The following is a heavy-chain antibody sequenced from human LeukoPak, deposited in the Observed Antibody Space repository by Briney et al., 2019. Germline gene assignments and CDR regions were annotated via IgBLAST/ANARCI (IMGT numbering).Heavy chain of an antibody. CDR1: GYTFTGYY. CDR3: ARDRFSGYSSGWYTY. J-gene: IGHJ4*02. CDR2: INPNSGGT. D-gene: IGHD6-19*01. V-gene: IGHV1-2*02. Sequence: ASVKVSCKASGYTFTGYYMHWVRQAPGQGLEWMGWINPNSGGTNYAQKFQGRVTMTRDTSISTAYMELSRLRSDDTAVYYCARDRFSGYSSGWYTYWGQGTLVTVSS.